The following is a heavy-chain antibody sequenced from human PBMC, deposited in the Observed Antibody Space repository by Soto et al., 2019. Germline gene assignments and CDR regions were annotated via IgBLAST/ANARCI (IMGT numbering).Heavy chain of an antibody. CDR3: ARAMYYYGSGTAFDI. J-gene: IGHJ3*02. D-gene: IGHD3-10*01. V-gene: IGHV1-2*02. Sequence: GASVKVSCKASGYTFTGYYMHWVRQAPGQGLEWMGWINPNSGGTNYAQKFQGRVTMTRDTSISTAYMELSRLRSDDTAVYYCARAMYYYGSGTAFDIWGQGTMVTVSS. CDR2: INPNSGGT. CDR1: GYTFTGYY.